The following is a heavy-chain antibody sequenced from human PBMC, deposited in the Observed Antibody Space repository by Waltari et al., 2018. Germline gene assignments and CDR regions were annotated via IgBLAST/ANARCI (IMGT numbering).Heavy chain of an antibody. D-gene: IGHD3-10*01. CDR1: GYTFTSYD. Sequence: QVQLVQSGAEVKKPGASVKVSCKASGYTFTSYDINWVRQATGQGLEGMGWMNPNSGNTGYEQKFQGRVTITRNTSISTAYRELSSLRSEDTAVYYCARGGEMGTENWFDPWGQGTLVTVSS. V-gene: IGHV1-8*03. J-gene: IGHJ5*02. CDR3: ARGGEMGTENWFDP. CDR2: MNPNSGNT.